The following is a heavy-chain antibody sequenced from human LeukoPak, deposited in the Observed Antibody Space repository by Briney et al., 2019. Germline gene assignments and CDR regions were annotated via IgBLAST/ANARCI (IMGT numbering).Heavy chain of an antibody. CDR1: GGSISSYY. D-gene: IGHD2-2*01. V-gene: IGHV4-4*07. CDR3: ARVDCSSTSCYFDY. CDR2: IYTSGST. J-gene: IGHJ4*02. Sequence: PSETLSLTCTVSGGSISSYYWSWIRQPAGKGLEWIGRIYTSGSTNYNPSLKSRVTMSVDTSKNQFSLKLSSVTAADTAVYYCARVDCSSTSCYFDYWGQGTLVTVSS.